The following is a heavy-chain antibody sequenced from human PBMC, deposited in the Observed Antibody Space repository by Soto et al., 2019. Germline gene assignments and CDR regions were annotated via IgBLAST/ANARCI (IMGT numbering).Heavy chain of an antibody. CDR1: GGSISSGDYY. CDR3: ARDSLSSTSCCRGFDP. Sequence: SYTPYIASTVSGGSISSGDYYGSWIRQPPGKGLEWIGYIYYSGSTYYNPSLKSRVTISVDTSKNQFSLKLSSVTAADTAVYYCARDSLSSTSCCRGFDPWGQGTLVTVSS. D-gene: IGHD2-2*01. CDR2: IYYSGST. J-gene: IGHJ5*02. V-gene: IGHV4-30-4*01.